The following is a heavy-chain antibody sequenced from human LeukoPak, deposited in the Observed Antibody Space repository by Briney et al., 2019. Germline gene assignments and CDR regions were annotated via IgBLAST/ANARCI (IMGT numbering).Heavy chain of an antibody. CDR3: TKEGRPGWYLFDY. J-gene: IGHJ4*02. CDR1: GFTFSNYG. V-gene: IGHV3-30*02. Sequence: GGSLRLSCAASGFTFSNYGMHWVRQAPGKGLEWVAFIRYDGSNKYYADSVKGRFTISRGNSKSTLYLQMNSLRPEDTAVYYCTKEGRPGWYLFDYWGQGTLVTVSS. D-gene: IGHD6-19*01. CDR2: IRYDGSNK.